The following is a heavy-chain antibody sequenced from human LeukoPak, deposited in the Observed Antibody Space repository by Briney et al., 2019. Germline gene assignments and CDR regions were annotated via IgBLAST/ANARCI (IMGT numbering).Heavy chain of an antibody. J-gene: IGHJ4*02. CDR3: ARDRPTVIGLIDY. CDR1: GYTFTGYY. Sequence: ASVKVSCKASGYTFTGYYMHWLRQAPGQGLEWMRWISAYNGNTNYAQKLQGRVTMTTDTSTSTAYMELRSLRSDDTAVYYCARDRPTVIGLIDYWGRGTLVTVSS. CDR2: ISAYNGNT. V-gene: IGHV1-18*04. D-gene: IGHD4-11*01.